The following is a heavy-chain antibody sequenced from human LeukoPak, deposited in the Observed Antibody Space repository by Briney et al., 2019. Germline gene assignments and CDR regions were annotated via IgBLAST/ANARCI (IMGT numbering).Heavy chain of an antibody. CDR1: GGSISSSSYY. D-gene: IGHD5-18*01. V-gene: IGHV3-11*04. CDR3: ARNKKGDRYTYGHDS. J-gene: IGHJ4*02. Sequence: LSLTCTVSGGSISSSSYYWGWIRQAPGKGLEWVSYISSSGSTIYYADSVKGRFTISRDNAKNSLYLQMNSLRAEDTAVYYCARNKKGDRYTYGHDSWGQGTLVTVSS. CDR2: ISSSGSTI.